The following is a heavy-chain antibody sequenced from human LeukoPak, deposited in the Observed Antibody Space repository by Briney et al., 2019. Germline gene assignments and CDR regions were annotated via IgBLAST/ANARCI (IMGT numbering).Heavy chain of an antibody. J-gene: IGHJ6*03. Sequence: PGGSLRLSCAASGFTFSNYWVHWVRQAPGQGLVWVSRINTDGSSTNYADSVKGRFTISSANAKNTLSLQLNSLRAEDTAVYYCARGAYHQDYLDVWGKGTTVTVSS. CDR3: ARGAYHQDYLDV. CDR1: GFTFSNYW. CDR2: INTDGSST. V-gene: IGHV3-74*01. D-gene: IGHD2-21*01.